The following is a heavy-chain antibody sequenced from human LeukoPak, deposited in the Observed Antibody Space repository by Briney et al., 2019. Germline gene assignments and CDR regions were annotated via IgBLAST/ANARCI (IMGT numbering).Heavy chain of an antibody. V-gene: IGHV3-21*01. D-gene: IGHD2-2*01. Sequence: PGGSLRLSCAASGFTFSSYSMNWVRQAPGKGLEWVSSISSSSSYIYYADSVKGRFTISRDNAKNSLYLQMNSLRAEDTAVYYCARRRVVVVPAASYYGMDVWGQGTTVTVSS. CDR3: ARRRVVVVPAASYYGMDV. J-gene: IGHJ6*02. CDR2: ISSSSSYI. CDR1: GFTFSSYS.